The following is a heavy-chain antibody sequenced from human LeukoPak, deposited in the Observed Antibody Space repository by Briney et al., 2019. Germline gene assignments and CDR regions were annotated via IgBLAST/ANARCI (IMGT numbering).Heavy chain of an antibody. CDR2: ISGSGGST. V-gene: IGHV3-23*01. CDR3: SRQYGNFYDSSGYYPYYFDH. Sequence: GGSLRLSCAASGFTFSSYAMSWVRQAPGKGLEWVSAISGSGGSTYYADSVKGRFTISRDNSKNTLYLQMNSLRVEDTAVYYCSRQYGNFYDSSGYYPYYFDHWGQGTLVTVSA. J-gene: IGHJ4*02. D-gene: IGHD3-22*01. CDR1: GFTFSSYA.